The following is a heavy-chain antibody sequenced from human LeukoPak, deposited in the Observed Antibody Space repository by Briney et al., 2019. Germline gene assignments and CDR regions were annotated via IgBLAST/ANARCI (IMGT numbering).Heavy chain of an antibody. CDR2: IYYSGST. D-gene: IGHD6-19*01. V-gene: IGHV4-59*01. J-gene: IGHJ4*02. CDR3: ARDGSGWTFDY. CDR1: GGSISGYS. Sequence: SETLSLTCTVSGGSISGYSWSWIRQPPGKGLEWIGYIYYSGSTNYNPSLKSRITISVDTPKNQFSLKLSSVTAAGTAVYYCARDGSGWTFDYWGQGTLVTVSS.